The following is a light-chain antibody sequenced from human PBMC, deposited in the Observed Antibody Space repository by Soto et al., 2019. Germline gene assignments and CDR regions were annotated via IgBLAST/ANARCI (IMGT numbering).Light chain of an antibody. Sequence: QSALTQPASVSGSPGQSITISCAGTSSDIGAYNYVSWYQQHPGKAPKLMIYDVSNRPSGISNRFSGSKSGNTASLTISGLQVEDEADYYCISLTSSPSYVCGTGTKLTVL. CDR1: SSDIGAYNY. CDR3: ISLTSSPSYV. V-gene: IGLV2-14*03. CDR2: DVS. J-gene: IGLJ1*01.